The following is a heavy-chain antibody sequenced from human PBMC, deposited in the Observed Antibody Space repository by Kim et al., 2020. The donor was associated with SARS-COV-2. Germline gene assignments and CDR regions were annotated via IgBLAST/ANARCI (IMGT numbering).Heavy chain of an antibody. CDR3: ARGGYCSSTSCYWDFDY. D-gene: IGHD2-2*01. Sequence: KSRVTMSVDTSKNQFSLKLSSVTAADTAVYYCARGGYCSSTSCYWDFDYWGQGTLVTVSS. V-gene: IGHV4-4*06. J-gene: IGHJ4*02.